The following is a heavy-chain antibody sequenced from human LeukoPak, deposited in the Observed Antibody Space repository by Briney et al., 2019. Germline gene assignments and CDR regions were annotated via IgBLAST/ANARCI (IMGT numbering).Heavy chain of an antibody. J-gene: IGHJ5*02. V-gene: IGHV1-69*13. D-gene: IGHD1-26*01. Sequence: SVKVSCKASGGTFSSYAISWVRQAPGQGLEWMGGIIPIFGTANYAQKFQGRVTITADESTSTAYMELSSLRSEDTAVYYCAREATSLSRSWFDPWGQGTLATVSS. CDR1: GGTFSSYA. CDR3: AREATSLSRSWFDP. CDR2: IIPIFGTA.